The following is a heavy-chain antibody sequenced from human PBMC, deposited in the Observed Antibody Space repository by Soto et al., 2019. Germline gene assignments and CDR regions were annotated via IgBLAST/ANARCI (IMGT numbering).Heavy chain of an antibody. CDR2: ISSNGGTT. V-gene: IGHV3-64*01. D-gene: IGHD2-15*01. Sequence: GSLRLSCAASGFTFSSYAMHWVRQAPGKGLEYVSAISSNGGTTYYANSVKGRFTISRDNSKNTLYLQMGSLRAEDMAVYYCARAEYCSGGSCYPTAWFDPWGQGT. CDR3: ARAEYCSGGSCYPTAWFDP. J-gene: IGHJ5*02. CDR1: GFTFSSYA.